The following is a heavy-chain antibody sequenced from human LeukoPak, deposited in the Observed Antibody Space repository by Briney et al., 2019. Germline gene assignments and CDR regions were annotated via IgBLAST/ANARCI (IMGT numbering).Heavy chain of an antibody. J-gene: IGHJ4*02. Sequence: GGSLRLSCAASGFTFSNYAMTWVRQAPAKGLEWVSVIGGSGVNAYYADSVKGRFTISRDNSKNTVYLQMNSLRADDTALYYCAKDSTWIQLWFDYWGQGTLVTVSS. D-gene: IGHD5-18*01. CDR2: IGGSGVNA. V-gene: IGHV3-23*01. CDR1: GFTFSNYA. CDR3: AKDSTWIQLWFDY.